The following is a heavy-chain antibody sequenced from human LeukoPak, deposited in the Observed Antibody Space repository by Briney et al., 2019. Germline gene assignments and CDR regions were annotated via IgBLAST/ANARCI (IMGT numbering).Heavy chain of an antibody. V-gene: IGHV1-69*13. Sequence: SVKVSCKASGGTFSSYAISWVRQAPGQGLEWMGGIIPIFGTANYAQKFQGRVTITADESTSTAYMELSSLRSEDTAVYYCASPGTYYYDSSGYYNPFGYWGQGTLVTVSS. CDR1: GGTFSSYA. CDR2: IIPIFGTA. D-gene: IGHD3-22*01. J-gene: IGHJ4*02. CDR3: ASPGTYYYDSSGYYNPFGY.